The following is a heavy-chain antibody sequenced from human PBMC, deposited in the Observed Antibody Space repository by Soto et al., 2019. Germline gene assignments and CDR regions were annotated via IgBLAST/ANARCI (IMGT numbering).Heavy chain of an antibody. CDR2: MTPNSGDT. V-gene: IGHV1-8*01. Sequence: QVQLVQSGAEVKKPGASVKVSCKASGYNFIDYDINWVRQATGQGLEWMGWMTPNSGDTGYAQKFQGRICLTRDTSKGTAYMELTSLESDDTAVYYCARNPYSSGRFDPWGQGTLVTVSS. J-gene: IGHJ5*02. CDR3: ARNPYSSGRFDP. CDR1: GYNFIDYD. D-gene: IGHD6-19*01.